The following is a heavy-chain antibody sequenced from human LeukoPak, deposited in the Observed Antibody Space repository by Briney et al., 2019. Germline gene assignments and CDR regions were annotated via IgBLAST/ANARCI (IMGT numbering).Heavy chain of an antibody. CDR2: INPNSGGT. CDR3: ARGMDDYVWGSYRYSDY. D-gene: IGHD3-16*02. J-gene: IGHJ4*02. CDR1: GYTFTGYY. V-gene: IGHV1-2*06. Sequence: GASVKVSCKASGYTFTGYYMHWVRQAPGQGLEWMGRINPNSGGTNYAQKFQGRVTMTRDTSISTAYMELSRLRSDDTAVYYCARGMDDYVWGSYRYSDYWGQGTLVTVSS.